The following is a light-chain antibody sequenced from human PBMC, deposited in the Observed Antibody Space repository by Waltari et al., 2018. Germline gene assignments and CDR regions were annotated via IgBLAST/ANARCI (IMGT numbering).Light chain of an antibody. CDR2: DPS. Sequence: EIVLTQSPATLSLSPGERATLSCGASESIASNYFAWYQHRPGLPPSLLIPDPSMRATGIPDRFSGAGSGTDFTLTISRLEPEDFAVYYCQQYGGSPTFGQGTKVEIK. CDR1: ESIASNY. CDR3: QQYGGSPT. V-gene: IGKV3D-20*01. J-gene: IGKJ1*01.